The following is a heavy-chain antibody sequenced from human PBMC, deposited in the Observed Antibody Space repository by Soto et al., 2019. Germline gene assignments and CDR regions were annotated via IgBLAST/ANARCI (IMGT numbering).Heavy chain of an antibody. CDR3: ASNLLVGYSSGWIYYYYMDV. J-gene: IGHJ6*03. D-gene: IGHD6-19*01. V-gene: IGHV4-39*01. CDR2: IYYSGST. Sequence: SETLSLTCTVSGGSISSSSYYWGWIRQPPGKGLEWIGSIYYSGSTYYNPSLKSRVTISVDTSKNQFSLKLSSVTAADTAVYYCASNLLVGYSSGWIYYYYMDVWGKGTTVTVSS. CDR1: GGSISSSSYY.